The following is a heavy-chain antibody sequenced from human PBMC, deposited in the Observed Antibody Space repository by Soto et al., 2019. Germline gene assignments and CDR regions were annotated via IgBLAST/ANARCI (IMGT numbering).Heavy chain of an antibody. CDR1: GFTFSNAW. V-gene: IGHV3-15*01. J-gene: IGHJ4*02. CDR2: IKSKADGGTT. Sequence: EVQLVESGGGLVKPGGSLRLSCAASGFTFSNAWMSWVRQAPGKGLEWVGGIKSKADGGTTDYAAPVKGRFIISRDDSKATPPLQMNSMKTEDTAVYHCLTEGPYYYDISRHKSSAMDQWGQGTLVTVSS. D-gene: IGHD3-22*01. CDR3: LTEGPYYYDISRHKSSAMDQ.